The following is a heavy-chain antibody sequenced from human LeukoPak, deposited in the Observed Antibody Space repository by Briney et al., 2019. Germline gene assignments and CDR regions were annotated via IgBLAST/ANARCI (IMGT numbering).Heavy chain of an antibody. CDR2: IYSDNT. V-gene: IGHV3-53*01. J-gene: IGHJ4*02. Sequence: GGSLRLSCTVSGFTVSSNSMSWVRQAPGKGLEWVSFIYSDNTHYSDSVKGRFTISRDNSKNTLYLQMNSLRAEDTAVYYCARRAGAYSHPYDYWGRGTLVTVSS. CDR1: GFTVSSNS. D-gene: IGHD4/OR15-4a*01. CDR3: ARRAGAYSHPYDY.